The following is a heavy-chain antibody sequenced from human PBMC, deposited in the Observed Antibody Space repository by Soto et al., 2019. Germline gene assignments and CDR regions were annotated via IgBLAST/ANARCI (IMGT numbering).Heavy chain of an antibody. J-gene: IGHJ4*02. D-gene: IGHD5-12*01. V-gene: IGHV3-53*01. Sequence: PGGSLRRSCAASGFTVSSNYMSWVRQAPGKGLEWVSVISSGGRTNYADSVKGRFTISRDNSKNTLYLQMNSLRAEDTAVYYCARGSAWLQLRYFDYWGQGTLVTVSS. CDR2: ISSGGRT. CDR3: ARGSAWLQLRYFDY. CDR1: GFTVSSNY.